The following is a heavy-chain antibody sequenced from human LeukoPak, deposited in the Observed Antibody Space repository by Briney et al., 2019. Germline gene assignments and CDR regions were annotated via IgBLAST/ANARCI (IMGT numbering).Heavy chain of an antibody. CDR2: INPNSGGT. V-gene: IGHV1-2*02. Sequence: ASVKVSCKASGYTFTGYYMHWVRQAPGQGLEWMGWINPNSGGTNYAQKFQGRVTMTRDTSISTAYMELSRLRSDDTDVYYCARGGDGYNWLKAFDIWGQGTMVTVSS. J-gene: IGHJ3*02. CDR1: GYTFTGYY. CDR3: ARGGDGYNWLKAFDI. D-gene: IGHD5-24*01.